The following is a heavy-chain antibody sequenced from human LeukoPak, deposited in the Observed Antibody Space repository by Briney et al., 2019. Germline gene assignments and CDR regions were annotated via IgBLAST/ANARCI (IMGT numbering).Heavy chain of an antibody. J-gene: IGHJ4*02. V-gene: IGHV3-30*18. CDR3: AKASLGGSYFDY. D-gene: IGHD3-3*01. Sequence: GGSLRLSCAASGFTVSSNYMSWVRQAPGKGLEWVAVISYDGSNKYYADSVKGRFTISRDNSKNTLYLQMNSLRAEDTAVYYCAKASLGGSYFDYWGQGTLVTVSS. CDR2: ISYDGSNK. CDR1: GFTVSSNY.